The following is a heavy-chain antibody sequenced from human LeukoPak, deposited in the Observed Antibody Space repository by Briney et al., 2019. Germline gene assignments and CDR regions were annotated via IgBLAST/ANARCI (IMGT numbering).Heavy chain of an antibody. CDR3: ARRGAYHYYDSSGYYYRNWFDP. D-gene: IGHD3-22*01. Sequence: SETLSLTCAVYGGSFSGYYWSWIRQPPGKGLEWMGEINHSGSTNYNPSLKSRVTISVDTSKNQFSLKLSSVTAADTAVYYCARRGAYHYYDSSGYYYRNWFDPWGQGTLVTVSS. V-gene: IGHV4-34*01. J-gene: IGHJ5*02. CDR2: INHSGST. CDR1: GGSFSGYY.